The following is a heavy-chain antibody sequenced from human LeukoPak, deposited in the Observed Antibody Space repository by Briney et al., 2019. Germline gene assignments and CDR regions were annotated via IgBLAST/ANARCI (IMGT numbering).Heavy chain of an antibody. CDR2: ISAYNSNT. Sequence: GASVKVSCKASGYTFTSYGISWVRQAPGQGLEWMGWISAYNSNTNYAQKLQGRVTMTTDTSTSTAYMELRSLRSDDTAVYYCARDSDGEATRYSSSSNYWGQGTLVTVSS. CDR1: GYTFTSYG. D-gene: IGHD6-6*01. V-gene: IGHV1-18*01. J-gene: IGHJ4*02. CDR3: ARDSDGEATRYSSSSNY.